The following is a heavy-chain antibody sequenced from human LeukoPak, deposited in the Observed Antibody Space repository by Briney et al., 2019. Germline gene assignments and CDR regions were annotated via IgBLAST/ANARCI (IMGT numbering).Heavy chain of an antibody. CDR3: AGDFWSGYLLDY. V-gene: IGHV4-59*08. CDR1: GDSISNYY. J-gene: IGHJ4*02. Sequence: PSETLSLTCSVSGDSISNYYWNWIRQPPGKGLEWIGNVNYIGNTNYNPSLKSRVTISVDTSKNQFSLKLSSVTAADTAVYYCAGDFWSGYLLDYWGQGTLVTVSS. D-gene: IGHD3-3*01. CDR2: VNYIGNT.